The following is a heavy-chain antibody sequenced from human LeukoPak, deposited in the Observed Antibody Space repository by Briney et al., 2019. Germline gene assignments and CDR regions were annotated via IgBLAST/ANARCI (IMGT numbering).Heavy chain of an antibody. D-gene: IGHD3-22*01. Sequence: PGGSLRLSCAASGFTFNNYGMHWVRQAPGKGLEWVAVISYDGTNTYYAESVKGRFTISSDNSKNTLYLQVNSLRAEDTAVYYCAKSLRSDSSGYLGYWGQGTRVTVSS. CDR3: AKSLRSDSSGYLGY. V-gene: IGHV3-30*18. J-gene: IGHJ4*02. CDR2: ISYDGTNT. CDR1: GFTFNNYG.